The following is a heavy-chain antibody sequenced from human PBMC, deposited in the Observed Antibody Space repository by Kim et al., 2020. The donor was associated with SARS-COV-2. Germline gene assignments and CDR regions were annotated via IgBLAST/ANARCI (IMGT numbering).Heavy chain of an antibody. CDR1: GGTFSSYA. Sequence: SVKVSCKASGGTFSSYAISWVRQAPGQGLEWMGGIIPIFGTANYAQKFQGRVTITADESTSTAYMELSSLRSEDTAVYYCAREGGEDGYNVGGLFDYWGQGTLVTVSS. J-gene: IGHJ4*02. CDR2: IIPIFGTA. V-gene: IGHV1-69*13. D-gene: IGHD5-12*01. CDR3: AREGGEDGYNVGGLFDY.